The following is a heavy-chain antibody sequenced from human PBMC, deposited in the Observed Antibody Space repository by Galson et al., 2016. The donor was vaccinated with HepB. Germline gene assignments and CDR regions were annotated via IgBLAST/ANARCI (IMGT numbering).Heavy chain of an antibody. J-gene: IGHJ4*02. CDR3: GTYLVGHGGTGY. CDR1: GASLSSGAYH. D-gene: IGHD3-16*01. Sequence: SQTLSLTCTVSGASLSSGAYHSAWIRQPAGKGLEWMGRTYYGDGTRTNPSLEGRVTISIDTSTNQLLLTLTSVTAADTAAYYCGTYLVGHGGTGYWGQGTPVTVSP. CDR2: TYYGDGT. V-gene: IGHV4-61*10.